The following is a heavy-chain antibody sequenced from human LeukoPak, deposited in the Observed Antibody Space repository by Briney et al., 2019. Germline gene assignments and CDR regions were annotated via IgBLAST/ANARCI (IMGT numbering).Heavy chain of an antibody. J-gene: IGHJ4*02. D-gene: IGHD3-10*01. CDR1: GFTFSSYA. V-gene: IGHV3-64*01. CDR3: ARADGSGSYGS. CDR2: ISSNGGST. Sequence: GSLRLPCAASGFTFSSYAMHWVRQAPGKGLEYVSAISSNGGSTYYANSVKGRFTISRDNSKNTLYLQMGSLRREDMAVYYCARADGSGSYGSWGQGTLVTVSS.